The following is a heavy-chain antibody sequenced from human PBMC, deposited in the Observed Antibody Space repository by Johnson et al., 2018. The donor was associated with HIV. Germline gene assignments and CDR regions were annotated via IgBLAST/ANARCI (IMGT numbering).Heavy chain of an antibody. CDR3: ARAEMYEGRVGDFAFDI. D-gene: IGHD3-10*01. Sequence: VQLVESGGGLVQPGGSLRLSCAASGFTFDDYAMHWVRHVPGHGLEWVSLLRWDGAITRYVDSVKGRFTLSRDNSRNSLYLQMKSLRAEDSALYYCARAEMYEGRVGDFAFDIWGQGTMVTVSS. J-gene: IGHJ3*02. V-gene: IGHV3-43D*03. CDR2: LRWDGAIT. CDR1: GFTFDDYA.